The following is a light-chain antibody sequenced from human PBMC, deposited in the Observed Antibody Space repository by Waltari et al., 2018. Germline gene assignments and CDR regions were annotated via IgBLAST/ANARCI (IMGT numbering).Light chain of an antibody. Sequence: DIQMTQSPSSLSASVGDRVTITCRASQSISSYLNWYQQKPGKAPNLLIYGASSLQSGVPSRFSGSGSGTDFTLTISSLQPEDVATYYCQQGYSTPLLTFGGGTKVEIK. CDR1: QSISSY. CDR3: QQGYSTPLLT. CDR2: GAS. V-gene: IGKV1-39*01. J-gene: IGKJ4*01.